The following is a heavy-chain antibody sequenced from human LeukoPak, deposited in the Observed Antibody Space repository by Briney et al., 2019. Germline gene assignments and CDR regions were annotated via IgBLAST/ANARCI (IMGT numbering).Heavy chain of an antibody. J-gene: IGHJ4*02. V-gene: IGHV4-59*12. CDR2: IYYSGST. CDR1: GGXISSYY. D-gene: IGHD4-23*01. CDR3: AKEGNDYGANSIDY. Sequence: SETLSLTCTVSGGXISSYYWSWIRQPPGKGLEWIGTIYYSGSTNYNPSLKSRVPITVDTSKNQFSPKLSSVTAADTAVYYCAKEGNDYGANSIDYWGRGTLVTVSS.